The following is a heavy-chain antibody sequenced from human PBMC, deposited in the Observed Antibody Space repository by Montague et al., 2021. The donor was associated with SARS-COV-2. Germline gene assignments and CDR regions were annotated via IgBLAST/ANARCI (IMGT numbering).Heavy chain of an antibody. D-gene: IGHD4-23*01. CDR1: GGSISSGDYY. CDR2: IYYSGST. Sequence: TLSLTCTVSGGSISSGDYYWSWIRQPPGKGLEWNGYIYYSGSTYYNPSLKSRVTISVDTSRNQFSLKLSSVTAADTAVYYCARGLRWESWYFDLWGRGTLVTVSS. CDR3: ARGLRWESWYFDL. V-gene: IGHV4-30-4*08. J-gene: IGHJ2*01.